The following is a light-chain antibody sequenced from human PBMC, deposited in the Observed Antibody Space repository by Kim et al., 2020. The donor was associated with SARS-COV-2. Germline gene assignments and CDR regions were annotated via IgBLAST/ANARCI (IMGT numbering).Light chain of an antibody. CDR2: GVS. CDR1: QAISTY. V-gene: IGKV1-9*01. CDR3: QQLNGFPYT. J-gene: IGKJ2*01. Sequence: IQLTQSPSSLSASVGDRVTITCRASQAISTYLAWYQQQPGKAPKLLIYGVSTLQSGVPSRFSGSGSGTDFTLTISSLQPEDFATYSCQQLNGFPYTFGQGTKLEI.